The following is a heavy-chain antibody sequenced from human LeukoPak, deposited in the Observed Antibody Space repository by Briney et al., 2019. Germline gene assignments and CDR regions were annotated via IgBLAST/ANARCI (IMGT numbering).Heavy chain of an antibody. J-gene: IGHJ5*02. CDR1: GFPLSSYA. Sequence: GGSLRLSCAASGFPLSSYAMYWVRHAPGKGLVWVARIHGDGDNISYADSVRGRFTISRDNAKDTLYLHMNSLRPEDTAVYYCARAQVGAPTDLWGQGTLVTVSS. D-gene: IGHD1-26*01. CDR3: ARAQVGAPTDL. CDR2: IHGDGDNI. V-gene: IGHV3-74*01.